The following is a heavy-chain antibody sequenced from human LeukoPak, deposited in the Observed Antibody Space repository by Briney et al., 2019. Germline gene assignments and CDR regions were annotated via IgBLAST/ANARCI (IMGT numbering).Heavy chain of an antibody. Sequence: GGSLRLSCAASGFTFSSYSMNWVRQAPGKGLVWVSRINSDGSSTSYADSVKGRFTISRDNAKNTLYLQMNSLRAEDTAVYYCARDGGYSGYDEYYFDYWGQGTLVTVSS. CDR2: INSDGSST. D-gene: IGHD5-12*01. V-gene: IGHV3-74*01. CDR1: GFTFSSYS. J-gene: IGHJ4*02. CDR3: ARDGGYSGYDEYYFDY.